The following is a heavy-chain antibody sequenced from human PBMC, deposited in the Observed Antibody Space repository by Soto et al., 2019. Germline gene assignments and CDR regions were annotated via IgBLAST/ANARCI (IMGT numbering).Heavy chain of an antibody. Sequence: QMQLVQSGAEVKKPGSSVKVSCKASGGTLSSFINYPINWVRQAPGQGLEWIGGIVPNVGTVNYAQKFQGRVTSTADKSTGTAYMELSILRSEDTALYYCASRDTSGFLRSFDNWGQGTLVTVSS. CDR2: IVPNVGTV. J-gene: IGHJ4*02. V-gene: IGHV1-69*06. CDR1: GGTLSSFINYP. D-gene: IGHD3-3*01. CDR3: ASRDTSGFLRSFDN.